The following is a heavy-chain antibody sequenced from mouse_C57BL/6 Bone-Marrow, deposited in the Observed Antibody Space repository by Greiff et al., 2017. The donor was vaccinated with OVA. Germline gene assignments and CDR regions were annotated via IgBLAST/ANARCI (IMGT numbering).Heavy chain of an antibody. CDR2: INPNNGGT. CDR3: ARMGDYDDRFAY. CDR1: GYTFTDYY. J-gene: IGHJ3*01. D-gene: IGHD2-4*01. V-gene: IGHV1-26*01. Sequence: EVQLQQSGPELVKPGASVKISCKASGYTFTDYYMNWVKQSHGKSLEWIGDINPNNGGTSYNQKFKGKATLTVDKSSSTAYMELRSLTSEDSAVYYCARMGDYDDRFAYWGQGTLVTVSA.